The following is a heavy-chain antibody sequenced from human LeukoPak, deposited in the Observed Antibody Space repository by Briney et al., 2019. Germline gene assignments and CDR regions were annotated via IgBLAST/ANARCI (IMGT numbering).Heavy chain of an antibody. CDR3: ARLYHDFWSGYYPVDYYYYYMDV. D-gene: IGHD3-3*01. CDR1: GFTFSSYS. Sequence: GGSLRLSCAASGFTFSSYSMNWVRQAPGKGLEWVSSISSSSSYIYYADSVKGRFAISRDNAKNSLYLQMNSLRAEDTAVYYCARLYHDFWSGYYPVDYYYYYMDVWGKGTTVTVSS. CDR2: ISSSSSYI. J-gene: IGHJ6*03. V-gene: IGHV3-21*01.